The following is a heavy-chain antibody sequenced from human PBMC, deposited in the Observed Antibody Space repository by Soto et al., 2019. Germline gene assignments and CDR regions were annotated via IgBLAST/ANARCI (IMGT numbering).Heavy chain of an antibody. Sequence: GSLRLSCAASGFTFSSYAMSWVRQAPGKGLEWVSAISGSGGSTYYADSVKGRFTISRDNSKNTLYLQMNSLRAEDTAVYYCAKWTAVAGTVYYYYGLDVWGQGTTVTVSS. D-gene: IGHD6-19*01. CDR2: ISGSGGST. J-gene: IGHJ6*02. CDR3: AKWTAVAGTVYYYYGLDV. CDR1: GFTFSSYA. V-gene: IGHV3-23*01.